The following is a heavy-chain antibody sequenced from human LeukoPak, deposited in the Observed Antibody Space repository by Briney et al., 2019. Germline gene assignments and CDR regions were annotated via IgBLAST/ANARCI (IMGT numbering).Heavy chain of an antibody. D-gene: IGHD6-19*01. CDR3: ARRRESGWYHYFDY. V-gene: IGHV4-59*08. Sequence: SETLSLTCTVSGGSISSVYWSWIRQPPGKGLEWIGYIYYSGSTNYNPSLKSRVTISVDTSKNQFSLKLSSVTAADTAVYYYARRRESGWYHYFDYWGQGTLVTVSS. CDR1: GGSISSVY. J-gene: IGHJ4*02. CDR2: IYYSGST.